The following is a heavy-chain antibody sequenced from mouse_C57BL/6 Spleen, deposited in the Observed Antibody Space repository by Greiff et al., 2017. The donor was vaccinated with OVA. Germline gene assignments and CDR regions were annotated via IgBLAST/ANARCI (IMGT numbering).Heavy chain of an antibody. J-gene: IGHJ3*01. CDR2: IYPGGGYT. CDR1: GYTFTNYW. CDR3: ASWDDYDPLFAY. D-gene: IGHD2-4*01. V-gene: IGHV1-63*01. Sequence: LVESGAELVRPGTSVKMSCKASGYTFTNYWIGWAKQRPGHGLEWIGDIYPGGGYTNYNEKFKGKATLTADKSSSTAYMQFSSLTSEDSAIYYCASWDDYDPLFAYWGQGTLVTVSA.